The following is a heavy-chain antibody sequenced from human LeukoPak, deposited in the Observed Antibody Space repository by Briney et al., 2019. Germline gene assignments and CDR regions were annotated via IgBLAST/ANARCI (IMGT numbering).Heavy chain of an antibody. CDR3: ARGGYSYDLNWFDP. CDR1: EFTFSSYA. V-gene: IGHV3-30-3*01. D-gene: IGHD5-18*01. Sequence: GRSLRLSCAASEFTFSSYAMHWVRQAPGKGLEWVAVISYDGSNKYYADSVKGRFTISRDNSKNTLYLQMNSLRAEDTAVYYCARGGYSYDLNWFDPWGQGTLVTVSS. CDR2: ISYDGSNK. J-gene: IGHJ5*02.